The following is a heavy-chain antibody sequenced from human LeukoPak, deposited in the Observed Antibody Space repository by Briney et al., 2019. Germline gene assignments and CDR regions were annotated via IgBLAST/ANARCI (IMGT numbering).Heavy chain of an antibody. V-gene: IGHV4-31*03. CDR3: ARDRPNFGGYCSSTGCSIPGWFDP. Sequence: PSETLSLTCTVSGGSISSGGYYWSWIRQHPGKGLEWIGYIYYSGSTYYNPSLKSRVTISVDTSKNQFSLKLSSVTAADTAVYYCARDRPNFGGYCSSTGCSIPGWFDPWGQGTLVTVSS. J-gene: IGHJ5*02. CDR2: IYYSGST. CDR1: GGSISSGGYY. D-gene: IGHD2-2*01.